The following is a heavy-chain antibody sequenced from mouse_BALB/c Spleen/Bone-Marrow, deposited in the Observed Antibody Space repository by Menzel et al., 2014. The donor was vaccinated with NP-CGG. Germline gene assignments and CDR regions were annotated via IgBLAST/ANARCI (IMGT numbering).Heavy chain of an antibody. D-gene: IGHD1-2*01. J-gene: IGHJ2*01. Sequence: VQLQESGAELVRPGSSVKISCKASGYAFSAYWMNWVKLRPGQGLEWIGQIYPGDGDTNYNGKFKGKATLTADKSSSTAYMQLSSLTSEDSAVYFCTRSTATFDYWGQGTTLTVSS. V-gene: IGHV1-80*01. CDR1: GYAFSAYW. CDR2: IYPGDGDT. CDR3: TRSTATFDY.